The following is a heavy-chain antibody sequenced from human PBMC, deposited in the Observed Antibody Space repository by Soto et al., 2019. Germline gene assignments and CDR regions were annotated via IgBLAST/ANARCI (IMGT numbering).Heavy chain of an antibody. J-gene: IGHJ4*02. CDR1: GGSFSGYY. Sequence: QVQLQQWGAGLLKPSETLSLTCAVYGGSFSGYYWSWIRQPPGKGLEWIGEINHSGSTNYNPSLKRRVTISVDTSKNQFSLKLSSVTAADTAVYYCASPSDCSGGSCYFDYWGQGTLVTVSS. D-gene: IGHD2-15*01. CDR3: ASPSDCSGGSCYFDY. CDR2: INHSGST. V-gene: IGHV4-34*01.